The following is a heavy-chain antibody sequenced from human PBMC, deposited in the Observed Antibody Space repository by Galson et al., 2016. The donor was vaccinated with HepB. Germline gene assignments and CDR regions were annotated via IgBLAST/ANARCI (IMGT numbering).Heavy chain of an antibody. J-gene: IGHJ5*01. CDR1: GFSLSTNGLG. Sequence: PALVKPTQTLTLTCSFSGFSLSTNGLGVGWIRQPPGKALEWLALIYWDDNKRYSPSLKNRLAITKDTSKNQVVLTMRNMDPVDTGTYYCARSRASISATGNWFGPWGQGSLVTVSS. V-gene: IGHV2-5*02. D-gene: IGHD6-13*01. CDR2: IYWDDNK. CDR3: ARSRASISATGNWFGP.